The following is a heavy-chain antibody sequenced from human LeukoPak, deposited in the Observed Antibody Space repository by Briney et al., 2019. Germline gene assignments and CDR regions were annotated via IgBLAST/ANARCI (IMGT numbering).Heavy chain of an antibody. CDR1: GFTFSSYA. D-gene: IGHD3-22*01. CDR3: ATKGRDYYDSKGGAFDI. V-gene: IGHV3-30*04. Sequence: GRSLRLSCAASGFTFSSYAMHWVRQAPGKGLEWVAVISYDGSNKYYADSVRGRFTISRDNSKNTLYLQMNSLRAEDTAVYYCATKGRDYYDSKGGAFDIWGQGTMVTVSS. CDR2: ISYDGSNK. J-gene: IGHJ3*02.